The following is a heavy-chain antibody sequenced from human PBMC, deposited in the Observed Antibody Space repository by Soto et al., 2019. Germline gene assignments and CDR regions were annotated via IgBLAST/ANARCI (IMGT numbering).Heavy chain of an antibody. CDR1: GGSIDSGAFS. Sequence: PSETLSLTCAVSGGSIDSGAFSLSWIRQPPGKGLEWIGYVTHSGTAYSIPSLNGRLTLSVDSSQAQFSLKLTSVTAADSAFYYCARIHWAQSSLDYWGRGILVTVSS. CDR2: VTHSGTA. D-gene: IGHD6-19*01. V-gene: IGHV4-30-2*01. J-gene: IGHJ4*02. CDR3: ARIHWAQSSLDY.